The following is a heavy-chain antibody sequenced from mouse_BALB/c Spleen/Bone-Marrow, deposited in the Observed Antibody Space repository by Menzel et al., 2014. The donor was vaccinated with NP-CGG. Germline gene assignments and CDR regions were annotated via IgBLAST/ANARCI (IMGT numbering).Heavy chain of an antibody. J-gene: IGHJ3*01. D-gene: IGHD2-4*01. CDR1: GYTFTSYW. CDR3: ARPITTGIQAWFAY. Sequence: VQLQQSGAELAKPGASVKMSCKASGYTFTSYWMHWVKQRPGQGLEWIGNINPSSGYTEYNQKFKDKATLTADKPSSTAYMQLSSLTSEDSAVYYCARPITTGIQAWFAYWGQGILVTVSA. V-gene: IGHV1-7*01. CDR2: INPSSGYT.